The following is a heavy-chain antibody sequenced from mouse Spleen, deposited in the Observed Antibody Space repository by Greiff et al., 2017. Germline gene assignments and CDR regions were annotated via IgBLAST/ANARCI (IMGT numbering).Heavy chain of an antibody. D-gene: IGHD1-1*01. J-gene: IGHJ3*01. CDR2: IYPCSGNT. V-gene: IGHV1-77*01. Sequence: QVQLQQSGAELARPGASVKLSCKASGYTFTDYYINWVKQRTGQGLEWIGEIYPCSGNTYYNEKFKGKATLTADKSSSTAYMQLRSLTSEDSAVDFFARRDYCGCIRDAYWGQGTPVTVSA. CDR3: ARRDYCGCIRDAY. CDR1: GYTFTDYY.